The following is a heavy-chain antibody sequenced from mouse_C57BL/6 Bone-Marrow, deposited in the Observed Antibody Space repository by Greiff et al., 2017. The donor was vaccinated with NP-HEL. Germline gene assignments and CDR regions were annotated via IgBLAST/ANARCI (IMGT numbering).Heavy chain of an antibody. CDR3: AAITTVVATSGYYAMDY. V-gene: IGHV1-52*01. D-gene: IGHD1-1*01. Sequence: VQLQQPGAELVRPGSSVKLSCQASGYPFTSYWIHCVKQRPIPGLEWIGNIDTSDSETHYNQKLQAQAKFTVDKSSSTAYMQLSSLTSEDSAVYYCAAITTVVATSGYYAMDYWGQGTSVTVSS. CDR2: IDTSDSET. J-gene: IGHJ4*01. CDR1: GYPFTSYW.